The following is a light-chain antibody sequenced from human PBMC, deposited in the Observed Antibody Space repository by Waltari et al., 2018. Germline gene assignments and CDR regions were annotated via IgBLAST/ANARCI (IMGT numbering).Light chain of an antibody. J-gene: IGKJ4*01. Sequence: EVLLTQSPVTLSVSPGEPATLSCRDSESVNSVLAWYYQKPGQAPRLLMYASSARATGVPVRFTGSGFDTDFTLTISSLQSEDLGIYHCQQYNKWPPTFGGGTKVEIK. CDR3: QQYNKWPPT. V-gene: IGKV3-15*01. CDR2: ASS. CDR1: ESVNSV.